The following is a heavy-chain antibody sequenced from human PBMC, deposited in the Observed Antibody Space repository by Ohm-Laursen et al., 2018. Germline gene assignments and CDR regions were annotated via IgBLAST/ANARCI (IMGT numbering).Heavy chain of an antibody. CDR2: ISPSDDTT. D-gene: IGHD2-2*01. CDR1: GFSFSNYF. J-gene: IGHJ6*02. Sequence: SLRLSCTAPGFSFSNYFMSWVRQTPGKGLEWVSSISPSDDTTYYPDSVKGRFTISRDNSKNNLYLQMNSLTAEDTAVYYCAKDTKYYGMNVWGQGTTVTVSS. V-gene: IGHV3-23*01. CDR3: AKDTKYYGMNV.